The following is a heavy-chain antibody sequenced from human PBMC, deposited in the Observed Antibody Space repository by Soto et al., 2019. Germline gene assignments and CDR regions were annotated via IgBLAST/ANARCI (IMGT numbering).Heavy chain of an antibody. J-gene: IGHJ4*02. CDR2: ISYDGSNK. CDR1: GFTFSSYA. CDR3: AKETTRFAVPAALDY. Sequence: VGSLRLSCAASGFTFSSYAMHWVRQAPGKGLEWVAVISYDGSNKYYADSVKGRFAISRDNSNNTLYLQMNSLRAEDTAVYYCAKETTRFAVPAALDYWGQGTLVTVSS. D-gene: IGHD2-2*01. V-gene: IGHV3-30*18.